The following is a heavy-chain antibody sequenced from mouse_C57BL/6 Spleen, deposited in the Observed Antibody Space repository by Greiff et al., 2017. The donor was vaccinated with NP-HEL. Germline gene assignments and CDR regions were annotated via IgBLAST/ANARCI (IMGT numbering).Heavy chain of an antibody. J-gene: IGHJ3*01. CDR3: ARTREGTWFAY. V-gene: IGHV1-80*01. CDR2: IYPGDGDT. CDR1: GYAFSSYW. Sequence: VQVVESGAELVKPGASVKISCKASGYAFSSYWMNWVKQRPGKGLEWIGQIYPGDGDTNYNGKFKGKATLTADKSYSTAYMQHNSLTSEESAVYFCARTREGTWFAYWGQGTLVTVSA.